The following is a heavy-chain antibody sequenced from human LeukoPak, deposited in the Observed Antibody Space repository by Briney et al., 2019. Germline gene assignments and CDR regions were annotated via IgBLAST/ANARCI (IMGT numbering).Heavy chain of an antibody. CDR2: ISGSGGST. D-gene: IGHD3-10*01. CDR1: GFTFSNAW. CDR3: AKRAPGSGSYYNFAY. V-gene: IGHV3-23*01. J-gene: IGHJ4*02. Sequence: PGGSLRLSCAASGFTFSNAWMSWVRQAPGKGLEWVSAISGSGGSTYYADSVKGRFTISRDNSKNTLYLQMNSLRAEDTAVYYCAKRAPGSGSYYNFAYWGQGTLVTVSS.